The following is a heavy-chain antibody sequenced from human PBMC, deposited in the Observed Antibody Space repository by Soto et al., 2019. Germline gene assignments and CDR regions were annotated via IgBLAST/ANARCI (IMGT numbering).Heavy chain of an antibody. Sequence: EVQLVESGGGFVKPGDSLRLSCAASGFTFSNAWMTWVRQAPGKGLEWVGRISSKSDGGTTYYAAPVKGRFTISRDESKDPLFLQMNSLKTEDTAGYYCITGDYFENWGQGTLVTVSS. CDR1: GFTFSNAW. V-gene: IGHV3-15*01. CDR3: ITGDYFEN. J-gene: IGHJ4*02. CDR2: ISSKSDGGTT.